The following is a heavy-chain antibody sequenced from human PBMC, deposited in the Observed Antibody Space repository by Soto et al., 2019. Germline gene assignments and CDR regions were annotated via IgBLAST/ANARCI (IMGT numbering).Heavy chain of an antibody. CDR2: IYYSGST. CDR3: ARGGWRQIDY. CDR1: GGSIGSYF. J-gene: IGHJ4*02. Sequence: QVQLQESGPGLVKPSETLSLTCSVSGGSIGSYFWSWIRQPPGKGLEWIGYIYYSGSTNYNASLRSRVTISVDTSKNQFSLKRSSVTAADTAVYYCARGGWRQIDYWGQGTLVTVSS. D-gene: IGHD3-3*01. V-gene: IGHV4-59*08.